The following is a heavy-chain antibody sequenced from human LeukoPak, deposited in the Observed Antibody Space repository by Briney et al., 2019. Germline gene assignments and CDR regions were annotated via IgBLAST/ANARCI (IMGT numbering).Heavy chain of an antibody. V-gene: IGHV4-59*01. CDR2: IYYSGNT. J-gene: IGHJ4*02. CDR1: GGSISSYY. CDR3: ARDLEYGGNSGY. D-gene: IGHD4-23*01. Sequence: SETLSLTCTVSGGSISSYYWSWVRQPPGKGLEWIGYIYYSGNTNYNPSLKSRVTISVDMSKNQFSLRLNSVTAADTAVYYCARDLEYGGNSGYWGQGTLVTVSS.